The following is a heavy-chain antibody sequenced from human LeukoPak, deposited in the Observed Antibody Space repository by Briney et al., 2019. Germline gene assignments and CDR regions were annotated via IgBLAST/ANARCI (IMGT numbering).Heavy chain of an antibody. CDR1: GFTFSSYA. Sequence: GGSLRLSCAASGFTFSSYAMSWVRQAPGKGLEWVSAISGSGGSTYYADSVKGLFTISRDNSKNTLYLQMNSLRAEDTAVYYCAKGRAAGREGYYFDYWGQGTLVTVSS. CDR3: AKGRAAGREGYYFDY. V-gene: IGHV3-23*01. J-gene: IGHJ4*02. CDR2: ISGSGGST. D-gene: IGHD6-13*01.